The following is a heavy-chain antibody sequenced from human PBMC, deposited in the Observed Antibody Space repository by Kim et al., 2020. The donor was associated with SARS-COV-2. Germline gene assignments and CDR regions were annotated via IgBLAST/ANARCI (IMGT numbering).Heavy chain of an antibody. CDR1: GGSISSSSYY. D-gene: IGHD5-18*01. V-gene: IGHV4-39*07. CDR3: ARGVGEGDGYNLDY. Sequence: SETLSLTCTVSGGSISSSSYYWGWIRQPPGKGLEWIGSIYYSGSTYYNPSLKSRVTISVDTSKNQFSLKLSSVTAADTAVYYCARGVGEGDGYNLDYWGQGTLVTVSS. CDR2: IYYSGST. J-gene: IGHJ4*02.